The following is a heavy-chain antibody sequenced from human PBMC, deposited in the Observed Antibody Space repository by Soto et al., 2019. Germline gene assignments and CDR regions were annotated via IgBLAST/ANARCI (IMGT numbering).Heavy chain of an antibody. CDR2: IVPIYRTA. Sequence: QVQLVQSGAEVKKPGSSVKVSCKAFGGTFSSYRINWVRQAPGQGLEWVGGIVPIYRTADYAQKFQGRVTITADEPARTSYMELRSLKSQDTAVYYCVRDSGAKLSSSWGQGTLVTVSS. CDR1: GGTFSSYR. V-gene: IGHV1-69*01. CDR3: VRDSGAKLSSS. D-gene: IGHD6-13*01. J-gene: IGHJ4*02.